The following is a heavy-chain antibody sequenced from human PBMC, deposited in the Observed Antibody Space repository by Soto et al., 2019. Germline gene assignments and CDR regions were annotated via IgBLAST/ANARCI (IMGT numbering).Heavy chain of an antibody. Sequence: SETLSLTCAVYGGSFSGYYWSWIRQPPGKGLEGIGEINHSGSTNYNPSLKSRVTISVDTSKNQFSLKLSSVTAADTAVYYCARGFYYYGSGSYNYYYYGMDVWGQGTTVTVSS. CDR3: ARGFYYYGSGSYNYYYYGMDV. V-gene: IGHV4-34*01. J-gene: IGHJ6*02. D-gene: IGHD3-10*01. CDR1: GGSFSGYY. CDR2: INHSGST.